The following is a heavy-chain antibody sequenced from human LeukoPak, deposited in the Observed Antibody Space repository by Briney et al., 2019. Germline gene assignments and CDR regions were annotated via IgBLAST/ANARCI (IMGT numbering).Heavy chain of an antibody. V-gene: IGHV1-2*02. CDR2: INPNSGGT. CDR1: GYTFTGYY. CDR3: ARGVVGATGDYYYMDV. D-gene: IGHD1-26*01. J-gene: IGHJ6*03. Sequence: ASVKVSCKASGYTFTGYYMHWVRQAPGQGLEWMGWINPNSGGTNYAQKFQGRVTMTRDTSISTAYMELSRLRSDDTAVYYCARGVVGATGDYYYMDVWGKGTTVTISS.